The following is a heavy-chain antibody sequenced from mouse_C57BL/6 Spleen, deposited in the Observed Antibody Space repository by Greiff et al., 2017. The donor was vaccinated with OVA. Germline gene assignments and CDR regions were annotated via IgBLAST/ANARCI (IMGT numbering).Heavy chain of an antibody. V-gene: IGHV1-54*01. Sequence: QVQLQQSGAELVRPGTSVKVSCKASGYAFTNYLIEWVKQRPGQGLEWIGVINPGSGGTNYNEKFKGKATLTADTSSSTAYMQLSSLTSEDSAVYFCAREGTITTVVGSYFDYWGQGTTLTVSS. J-gene: IGHJ2*01. CDR1: GYAFTNYL. D-gene: IGHD1-1*01. CDR2: INPGSGGT. CDR3: AREGTITTVVGSYFDY.